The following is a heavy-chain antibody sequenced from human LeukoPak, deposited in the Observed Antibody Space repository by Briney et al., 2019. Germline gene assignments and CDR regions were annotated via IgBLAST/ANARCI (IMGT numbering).Heavy chain of an antibody. CDR3: ATLDSSGSYPGQRAFDL. J-gene: IGHJ3*01. CDR2: IIPIFGTA. CDR1: GGTFTSYA. D-gene: IGHD3-22*01. V-gene: IGHV1-69*13. Sequence: SSVNVSCKASGGTFTSYAMSWVRQAPGQGLEWRGGIIPIFGTANYAQKFQGRVTITADESTSTAYMELSSLRSEDTAVYYCATLDSSGSYPGQRAFDLWGQGTMVTVSS.